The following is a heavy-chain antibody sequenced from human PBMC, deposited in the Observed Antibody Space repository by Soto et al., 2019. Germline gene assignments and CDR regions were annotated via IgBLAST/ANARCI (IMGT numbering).Heavy chain of an antibody. CDR1: GFTFSSYG. V-gene: IGHV3-33*01. CDR2: IWYDGSNK. J-gene: IGHJ4*02. D-gene: IGHD2-15*01. Sequence: QVQLVESGGGVVQPGRSLRLSCAASGFTFSSYGMHWVRQAPGKGLEWVAVIWYDGSNKYYADSVKGRFTISRDNSKNTLYLQMNSLRAEDTAVYYWARDRSGGGLDYWGQGTLVTVSS. CDR3: ARDRSGGGLDY.